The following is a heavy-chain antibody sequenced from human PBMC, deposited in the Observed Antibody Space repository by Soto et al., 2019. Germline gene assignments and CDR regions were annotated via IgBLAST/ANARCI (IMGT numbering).Heavy chain of an antibody. CDR3: ARGYCSGGSCYSHYGWFDP. J-gene: IGHJ5*02. CDR2: IYYSGST. Sequence: SETLSLTCTVSGGSISSYYWSWIRQPPGKGLEWIGYIYYSGSTNYNPSLKSRVTISVDTSKNQFSLKLSSVTAADTAVYYCARGYCSGGSCYSHYGWFDPWGQGTLVTVSS. CDR1: GGSISSYY. D-gene: IGHD2-15*01. V-gene: IGHV4-59*01.